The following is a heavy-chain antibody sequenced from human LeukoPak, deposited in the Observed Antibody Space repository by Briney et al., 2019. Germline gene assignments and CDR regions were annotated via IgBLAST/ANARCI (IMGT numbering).Heavy chain of an antibody. CDR1: GYRLTRYW. D-gene: IGHD5-18*01. J-gene: IGHJ4*02. Sequence: GESLNISRKGSGYRLTRYWIGLVREMPGTGVEWVGIIYPGDSDTRYSPSFQGQVTSSADKSISTAYLQWSSLKASDTAMYYCARLVDTAMGGDLYFDYWGQGTLVTVSS. V-gene: IGHV5-51*01. CDR2: IYPGDSDT. CDR3: ARLVDTAMGGDLYFDY.